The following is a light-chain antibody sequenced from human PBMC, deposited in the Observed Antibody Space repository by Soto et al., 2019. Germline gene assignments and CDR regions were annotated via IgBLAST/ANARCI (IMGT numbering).Light chain of an antibody. CDR1: SSDVGAYNF. CDR3: SSYTSSSIVV. J-gene: IGLJ2*01. V-gene: IGLV2-14*01. CDR2: EVN. Sequence: QSALTQPAFVSGSPGQSITISCTGSSSDVGAYNFVSWYQHHPGKAPKLMIYEVNNRPSGVSNRFSGSKSGNTASLTISGLQADDEADYYCSSYTSSSIVVFGGGTKLTVL.